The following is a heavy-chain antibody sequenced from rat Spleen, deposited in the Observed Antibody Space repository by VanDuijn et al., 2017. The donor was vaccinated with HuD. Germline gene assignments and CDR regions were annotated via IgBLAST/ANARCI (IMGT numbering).Heavy chain of an antibody. J-gene: IGHJ3*01. CDR3: ARSQLSDWFAY. D-gene: IGHD1-2*01. Sequence: EVQLQESGPGLVKPSQSLSLTCSVTGYSITSNSWGWIRKFPGNKMEWIGHISYSGSTTYNPSLKSRISITRDTSKNQFFLHLNSITTEDTATYYCARSQLSDWFAYWGQGTLVTVSS. V-gene: IGHV3-1*01. CDR2: ISYSGST. CDR1: GYSITSNS.